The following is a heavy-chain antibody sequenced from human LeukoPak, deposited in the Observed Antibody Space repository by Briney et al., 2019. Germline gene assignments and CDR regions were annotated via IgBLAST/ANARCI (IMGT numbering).Heavy chain of an antibody. Sequence: SGTLSLTCTVSGGSISSSYWWSWVRQPPGKGLEWIGEISHSGSTNYNPSLKSRVTISVDTSKNQFSLKLSSVTAADTAMYYCARAISGSHFDSWGQGTLVTVSS. J-gene: IGHJ4*02. D-gene: IGHD1-26*01. CDR1: GGSISSSYW. V-gene: IGHV4-4*02. CDR3: ARAISGSHFDS. CDR2: ISHSGST.